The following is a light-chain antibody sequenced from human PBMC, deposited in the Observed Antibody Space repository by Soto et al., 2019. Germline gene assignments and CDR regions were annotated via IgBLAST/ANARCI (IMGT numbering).Light chain of an antibody. CDR1: QSISIN. J-gene: IGKJ1*01. CDR3: QQRSNWPPT. V-gene: IGKV3-11*01. CDR2: DAS. Sequence: EVGLTQSPGTLSVSPGDRVTLSCRASQSISINLAWYQHKPGQAPRLLIYDASNRATGIPARFSGSGSGTDFTLTISSLEPEDFAVYYCQQRSNWPPTFGQGTKVDIK.